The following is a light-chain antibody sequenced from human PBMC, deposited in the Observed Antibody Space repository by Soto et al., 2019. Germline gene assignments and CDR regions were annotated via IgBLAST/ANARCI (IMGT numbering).Light chain of an antibody. Sequence: EIVMTQSPSSLSVSPGERATLSCRASQSVSSNLAWYQQKPGQAPRLLIFGASTRATGIPARFSGGESGTEFTLTISSLQSEDFAVYFCQQYNNWPPTFGQGTRLEIK. CDR2: GAS. V-gene: IGKV3D-15*01. CDR1: QSVSSN. J-gene: IGKJ5*01. CDR3: QQYNNWPPT.